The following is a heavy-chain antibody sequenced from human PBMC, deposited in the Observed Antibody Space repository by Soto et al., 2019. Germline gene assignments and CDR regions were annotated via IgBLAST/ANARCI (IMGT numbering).Heavy chain of an antibody. CDR2: IKEDGSEK. D-gene: IGHD6-25*01. CDR3: ARTDQRMSYGLDV. CDR1: GFTFSFYW. Sequence: EVQLVESGGGLVQPGGSLRLSCAASGFTFSFYWMSWVRQAPGKGLEWVANIKEDGSEKYYVDSVKGRFTISRDNAKNSLFLQMNSLRAEDTAVYYCARTDQRMSYGLDVWGQGTTVTVSS. J-gene: IGHJ6*02. V-gene: IGHV3-7*05.